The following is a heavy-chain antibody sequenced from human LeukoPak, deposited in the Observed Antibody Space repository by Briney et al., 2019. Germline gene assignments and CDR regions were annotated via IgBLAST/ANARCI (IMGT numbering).Heavy chain of an antibody. CDR2: IYSGGST. Sequence: GRSLRLSCAASGFTVSSNYMSWVRQAPGKGLEWVSVIYSGGSTYYADSVKGRFTISRDNSKNTLYLQMNSLRAEDTAVYYCARSSEPIVVAGRRYYYGMDVWGQGTTVTVSS. V-gene: IGHV3-53*01. D-gene: IGHD6-19*01. CDR3: ARSSEPIVVAGRRYYYGMDV. CDR1: GFTVSSNY. J-gene: IGHJ6*02.